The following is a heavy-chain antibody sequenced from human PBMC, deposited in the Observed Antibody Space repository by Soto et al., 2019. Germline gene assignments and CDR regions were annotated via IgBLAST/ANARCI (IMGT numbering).Heavy chain of an antibody. CDR1: GGSISSSSYY. CDR2: IYYSGST. J-gene: IGHJ4*02. D-gene: IGHD3-10*01. V-gene: IGHV4-39*01. Sequence: PXGTLSLTCTVSGGSISSSSYYWGWIRQPPGKGLEWIGSIYYSGSTYYNPSLKSRVTISVDTSKNQFSLKLSSVTAADTAVYYCASNYGSGSYDTDYWGQGTLVTVSS. CDR3: ASNYGSGSYDTDY.